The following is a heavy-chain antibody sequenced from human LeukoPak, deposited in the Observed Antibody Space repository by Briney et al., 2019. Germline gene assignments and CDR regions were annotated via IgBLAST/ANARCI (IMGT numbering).Heavy chain of an antibody. D-gene: IGHD6-13*01. Sequence: GGSLRLSCAASGFTFSSYAMSWVRQASGKGLEWVSAISGSGGSTYYADSVKGRFTISRDNSKNTLYLQMNSLRAKDTAVYYCAKDRSLYSSSWYYFDYWGQGTLVTVSS. CDR1: GFTFSSYA. V-gene: IGHV3-23*01. J-gene: IGHJ4*02. CDR3: AKDRSLYSSSWYYFDY. CDR2: ISGSGGST.